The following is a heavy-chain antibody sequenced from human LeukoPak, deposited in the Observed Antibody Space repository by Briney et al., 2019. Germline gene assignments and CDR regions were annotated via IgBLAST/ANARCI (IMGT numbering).Heavy chain of an antibody. CDR3: AGDYYGSGSYYKH. J-gene: IGHJ4*02. D-gene: IGHD3-10*01. Sequence: SETLSLTCSVSGGSISRDYWSWIRQSPGKGLEWIGFIHYSGSTNYNPSLKSRVTISIDTSENQFSLKLSSVTAADTAVYYCAGDYYGSGSYYKHWGQGTLVTVSS. CDR2: IHYSGST. CDR1: GGSISRDY. V-gene: IGHV4-59*01.